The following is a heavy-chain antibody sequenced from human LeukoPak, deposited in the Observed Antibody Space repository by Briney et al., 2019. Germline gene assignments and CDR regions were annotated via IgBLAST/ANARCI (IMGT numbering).Heavy chain of an antibody. CDR3: VHCGGDCYPCCGMDV. Sequence: GGSLRLSCAASGFTFNTYTMNWVRQAPGKGLEWVSVISGGGGSTYYEDSVKGRFTISRDNSKNTLYLQMNSLRAEDTAVYYCVHCGGDCYPCCGMDVWGQGITVTVSS. J-gene: IGHJ6*02. CDR1: GFTFNTYT. D-gene: IGHD2-21*02. CDR2: ISGGGGST. V-gene: IGHV3-23*01.